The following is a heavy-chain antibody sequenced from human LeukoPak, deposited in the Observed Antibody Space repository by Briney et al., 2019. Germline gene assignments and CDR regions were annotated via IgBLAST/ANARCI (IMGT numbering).Heavy chain of an antibody. CDR1: GGSFSGYY. Sequence: SETLSLTCAVYGGSFSGYYWSWIRQPPGKGLEWIGEINHSGSTNYNPSLKSRVTISVDTSKNQFSLKLSSVTAADTAVYYCASLSPDYGAAYWYFDLWGRGTLVTASS. J-gene: IGHJ2*01. CDR3: ASLSPDYGAAYWYFDL. D-gene: IGHD4-17*01. CDR2: INHSGST. V-gene: IGHV4-34*01.